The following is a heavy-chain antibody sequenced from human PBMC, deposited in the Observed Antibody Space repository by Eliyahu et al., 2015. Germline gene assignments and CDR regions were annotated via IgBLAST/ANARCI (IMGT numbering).Heavy chain of an antibody. CDR3: ARGLVYDRTSFIFDY. CDR1: GDSIXRXNW. D-gene: IGHD6-6*01. CDR2: VGQSGSGS. J-gene: IGHJ4*02. Sequence: QVQLQESGPGLVRPSGTLSLTCAVSGDSIXRXNWWSWVRQPPGKGLEWIAEVGQSGSGSNYNPSLEGRVTIAVDTSKNEFSLKLSSVTAADTAVYYCARGLVYDRTSFIFDYWGQGTLVTVSS. V-gene: IGHV4-4*02.